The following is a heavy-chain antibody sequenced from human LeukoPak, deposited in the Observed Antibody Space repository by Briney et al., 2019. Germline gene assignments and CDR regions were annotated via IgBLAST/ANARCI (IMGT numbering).Heavy chain of an antibody. D-gene: IGHD5-18*01. CDR3: ARVQMGYSYGSIDY. CDR2: INHSGST. CDR1: GGSFSGYY. V-gene: IGHV4-34*01. J-gene: IGHJ4*02. Sequence: PSETLSLTCAVYGGSFSGYYWSWIRQPPGKGLEWIGEINHSGSTNYNPFLKSRVTISVDTSKNQFSLKLSSVTAADTAVYYCARVQMGYSYGSIDYWGQGTLVTVSS.